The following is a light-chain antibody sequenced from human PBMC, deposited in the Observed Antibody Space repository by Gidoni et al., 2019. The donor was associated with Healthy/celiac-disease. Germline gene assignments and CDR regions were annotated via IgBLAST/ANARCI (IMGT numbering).Light chain of an antibody. V-gene: IGKV3-15*01. CDR3: QQYNNWPRRT. Sequence: EIVMTQSPATLSVSPGERAPLSCRASQLVSSNLAWYQQKPGQAPSLLIYGASTRATGIPARFSGSGSGTEFTLTISSRQSEDFAVYYCQQYNNWPRRTFGQXTKVEIK. CDR1: QLVSSN. J-gene: IGKJ1*01. CDR2: GAS.